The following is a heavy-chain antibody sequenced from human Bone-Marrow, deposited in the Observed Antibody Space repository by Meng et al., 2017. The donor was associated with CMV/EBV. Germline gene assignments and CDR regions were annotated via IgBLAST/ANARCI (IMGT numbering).Heavy chain of an antibody. Sequence: GYAFTSYAIRWMRPAPGQRLEWMGWVNCGHGNTKYSQKFQGRVAMTRDTSASTAYMELSSLTSEDTGVYHCAREDCTTSSCYKSLDYWGQGTLVTVSS. D-gene: IGHD2-2*01. CDR2: VNCGHGNT. CDR3: AREDCTTSSCYKSLDY. CDR1: GYAFTSYA. V-gene: IGHV1-3*01. J-gene: IGHJ4*02.